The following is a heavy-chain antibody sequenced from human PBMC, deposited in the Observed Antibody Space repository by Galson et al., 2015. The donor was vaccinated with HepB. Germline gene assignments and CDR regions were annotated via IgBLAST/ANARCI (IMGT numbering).Heavy chain of an antibody. CDR3: ARDMWLRKTVY. CDR1: GFTVNSNY. V-gene: IGHV3-66*01. Sequence: SLRLSCAGSGFTVNSNYMSWVRQAPGKGLEWVSVIYRGGSTYYADSVKGRFTISRDNSKNTLYLQMNSLRAEDTAVYYCARDMWLRKTVYWGQGTLVTVSS. J-gene: IGHJ4*02. D-gene: IGHD3-22*01. CDR2: IYRGGST.